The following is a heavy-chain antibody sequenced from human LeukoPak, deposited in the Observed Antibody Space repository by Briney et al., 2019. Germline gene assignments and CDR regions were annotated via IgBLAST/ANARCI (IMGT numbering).Heavy chain of an antibody. V-gene: IGHV4-34*01. CDR3: ARGSGATILPYYYYYYYMDV. D-gene: IGHD5-12*01. CDR1: GGSFSGYY. J-gene: IGHJ6*03. CDR2: INHSGST. Sequence: PSETLSLTCTVYGGSFSGYYWSWIRQPPGKGLEWIGEINHSGSTNYNPSLESRVTISVDTSKNQFSLKLSSVTAADTAVYYCARGSGATILPYYYYYYYMDVWGKGTTVTVSS.